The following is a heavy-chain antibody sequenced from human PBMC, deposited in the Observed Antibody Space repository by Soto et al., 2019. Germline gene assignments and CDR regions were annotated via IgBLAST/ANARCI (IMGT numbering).Heavy chain of an antibody. CDR2: MNPNSGNT. CDR3: ARVGRYRTTALDY. J-gene: IGHJ4*02. D-gene: IGHD1-7*01. CDR1: GYTFTSYD. Sequence: ASVKVSCKASGYTFTSYDINWVRQATGQGLEWMGWMNPNSGNTGYAQKSQGRVTMTRNTSISTAYMELSSLRSEDTAVYYCARVGRYRTTALDYWGQGTLVTVSS. V-gene: IGHV1-8*01.